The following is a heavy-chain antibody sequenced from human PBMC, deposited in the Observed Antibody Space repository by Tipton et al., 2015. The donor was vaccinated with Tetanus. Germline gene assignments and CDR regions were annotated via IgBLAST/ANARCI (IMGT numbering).Heavy chain of an antibody. CDR2: LKHDATEE. J-gene: IGHJ4*02. Sequence: SLRLSCAASGFAFSSYLMTRVRQAPGKGLELVASLKHDATEEYYVDSVKGRFAISRDNARNLLFLQMNGLRVEDTAVYYCARDVTGTASGRRWGQGTLVTVSS. V-gene: IGHV3-7*01. CDR3: ARDVTGTASGRR. CDR1: GFAFSSYL. D-gene: IGHD1-14*01.